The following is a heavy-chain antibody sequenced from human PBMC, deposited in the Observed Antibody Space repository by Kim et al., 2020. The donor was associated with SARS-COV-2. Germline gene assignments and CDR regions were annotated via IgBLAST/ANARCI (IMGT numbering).Heavy chain of an antibody. CDR3: ARVRGGYYAFDI. D-gene: IGHD1-26*01. CDR2: ISYDGSNK. V-gene: IGHV3-30*04. J-gene: IGHJ3*02. Sequence: GGSLRLSCAASGFTFSSYAMHWVRQAPGKGLEWVAVISYDGSNKYYADSVKGRFTISRDNSKNTLYLQMNSLRAEDTAVYYCARVRGGYYAFDIWGQGTMVTVSS. CDR1: GFTFSSYA.